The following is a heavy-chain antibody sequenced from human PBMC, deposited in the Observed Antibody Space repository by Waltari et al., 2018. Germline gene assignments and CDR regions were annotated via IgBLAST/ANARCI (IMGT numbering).Heavy chain of an antibody. CDR1: GFIFGSYG. D-gene: IGHD3-16*01. CDR3: ARPRDYVSIDAFDI. Sequence: QVQLVESGGGVVQPGGSLRLSCAASGFIFGSYGIHWVRQAPGKGLEWIGEIYHSGSTNYNPSLKSRVTISVDKSKNQFSLKLSSVTAADTAVYYCARPRDYVSIDAFDIWGQGTMVTVSS. J-gene: IGHJ3*02. CDR2: IYHSGST. V-gene: IGHV4-4*02.